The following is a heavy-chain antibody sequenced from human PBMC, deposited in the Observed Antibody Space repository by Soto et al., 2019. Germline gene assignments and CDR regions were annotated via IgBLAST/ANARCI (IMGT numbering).Heavy chain of an antibody. CDR3: AKGGEGSCSQTSCLYFSDS. Sequence: EVQLLDSGGGLVQPGGSLRLSCAASGFTFSTYAMSWVRQAPGKGLEWVSTISGSGDSSYYATSVKGRVTISRDNSRNTLDLQMNSLRVEDTAVYYCAKGGEGSCSQTSCLYFSDSWGQGTLVTVSS. V-gene: IGHV3-23*01. J-gene: IGHJ4*02. CDR1: GFTFSTYA. D-gene: IGHD2-15*01. CDR2: ISGSGDSS.